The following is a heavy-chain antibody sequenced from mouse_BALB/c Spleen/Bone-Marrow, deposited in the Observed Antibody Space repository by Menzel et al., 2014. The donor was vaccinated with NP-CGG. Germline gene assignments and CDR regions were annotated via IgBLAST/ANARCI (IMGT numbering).Heavy chain of an antibody. CDR2: IYPGSGNT. V-gene: IGHV1S22*01. CDR1: GYTFTSYW. CDR3: RSYDYVMYY. Sequence: PGSELVRPGASVKMSCKASGYTFTSYWIHWVKQRPGQGLERIGNIYPGSGNTNYDEKFRSKATLTVDTSFSTAYMQLSSLTSEDSAVYYCRSYDYVMYYWGQGTSVTVSS. J-gene: IGHJ4*01. D-gene: IGHD1-1*01.